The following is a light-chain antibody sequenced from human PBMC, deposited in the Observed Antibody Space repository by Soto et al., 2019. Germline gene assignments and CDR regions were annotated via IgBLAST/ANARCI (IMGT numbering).Light chain of an antibody. J-gene: IGKJ4*01. Sequence: EIVMTQYPATLSLSPGERATLSCRASQSVSSNLAWYQQRLGQTPRLLISGASTRATGIPARFSGSGSGTDFTLTISRLEPEDFAVYYCQQYGASPLTFGGGTKVDIK. CDR2: GAS. V-gene: IGKV3-15*01. CDR1: QSVSSN. CDR3: QQYGASPLT.